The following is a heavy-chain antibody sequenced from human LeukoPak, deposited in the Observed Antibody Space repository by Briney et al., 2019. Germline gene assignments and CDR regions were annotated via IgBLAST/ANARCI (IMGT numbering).Heavy chain of an antibody. D-gene: IGHD1-26*01. CDR2: IYYSGTT. Sequence: SSETLSLTCTVPGGSISNFYWSWIRQPPGKGLEWIAYIYYSGTTNYNPSLKSRVTISVYTAKNQFSMKLKSKSAADTTAYYCASPDSDYRSFPLDYWGQGTLVTVSS. J-gene: IGHJ4*02. CDR1: GGSISNFY. CDR3: ASPDSDYRSFPLDY. V-gene: IGHV4-59*08.